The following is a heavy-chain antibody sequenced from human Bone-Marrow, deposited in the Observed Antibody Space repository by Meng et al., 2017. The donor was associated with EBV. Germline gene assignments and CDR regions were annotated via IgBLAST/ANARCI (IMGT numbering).Heavy chain of an antibody. D-gene: IGHD3-22*01. CDR3: AREYDSSGYSDY. CDR1: GGSISSSSYY. V-gene: IGHV4-39*07. Sequence: GPGLVKPSDPLSLTCTVSGGSISSSSYYWGWIRQPPGKGLEWIVSIYYSGSTYYNPSLKSRVTISVDTSKNQFSLKLSSVTAADTAVYYCAREYDSSGYSDYWGQGTLVTVSS. J-gene: IGHJ4*02. CDR2: IYYSGST.